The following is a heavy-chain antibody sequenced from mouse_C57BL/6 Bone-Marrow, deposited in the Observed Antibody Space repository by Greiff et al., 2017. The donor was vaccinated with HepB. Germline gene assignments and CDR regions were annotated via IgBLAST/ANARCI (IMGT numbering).Heavy chain of an antibody. Sequence: VQLQQSGAELAKPGASVKMSCKASGYTFTSYWMHWVKQRPGQGLEWIGYINLSTGYTEYNQKFKDKATLTADKSSSTAYMQLRSLISEDSAVYYCARLYYGSRSYAMDYWGQGTSVTVSS. CDR3: ARLYYGSRSYAMDY. CDR2: INLSTGYT. J-gene: IGHJ4*01. V-gene: IGHV1-7*01. CDR1: GYTFTSYW. D-gene: IGHD1-1*01.